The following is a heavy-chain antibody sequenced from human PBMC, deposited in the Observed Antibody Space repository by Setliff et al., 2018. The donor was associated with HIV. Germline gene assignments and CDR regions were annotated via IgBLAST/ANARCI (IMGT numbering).Heavy chain of an antibody. V-gene: IGHV4-39*01. CDR1: GGSTTSSTYY. CDR3: VRHNPTVVTDGYDI. CDR2: VSYTGRT. Sequence: PSETLSLTCTVSGGSTTSSTYYWGWIRQPPGRGLEWIGSVSYTGRTYYNPSLESRVTISIDTSRNQFSLNLSSVTAADTAVYYCVRHNPTVVTDGYDIWGQGTMVTVSS. D-gene: IGHD2-21*02. J-gene: IGHJ3*02.